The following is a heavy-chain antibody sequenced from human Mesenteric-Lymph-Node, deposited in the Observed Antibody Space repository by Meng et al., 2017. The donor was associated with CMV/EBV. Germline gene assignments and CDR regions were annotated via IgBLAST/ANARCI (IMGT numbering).Heavy chain of an antibody. Sequence: SVKVSCKASGGIFSRYSVTWVRQAPGQGLEWMGRFIPVIGTANYAQKFQGRVTITADTSTSTAYMELRSLRSDDTAVYYCARDSAAAGTNYYYYYGMDVWGQGTTVTVSS. CDR2: FIPVIGTA. CDR1: GGIFSRYS. CDR3: ARDSAAAGTNYYYYYGMDV. D-gene: IGHD6-13*01. J-gene: IGHJ6*02. V-gene: IGHV1-69*08.